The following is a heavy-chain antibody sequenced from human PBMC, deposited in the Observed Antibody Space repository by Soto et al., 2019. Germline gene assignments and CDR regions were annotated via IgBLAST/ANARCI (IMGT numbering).Heavy chain of an antibody. CDR1: GGTFSSYA. CDR3: ARGSRWTVTTAGSFDY. Sequence: QVQLVQSGAEVKKPGSSVKVSCKASGGTFSSYAISWVRQAPGQGLEWMGVIIPIFGTANYAQKFQGRVTITADESTSTAYMELSSLRSEDTAVYYCARGSRWTVTTAGSFDYWGQGTLVTVSS. V-gene: IGHV1-69*01. CDR2: IIPIFGTA. D-gene: IGHD4-17*01. J-gene: IGHJ4*02.